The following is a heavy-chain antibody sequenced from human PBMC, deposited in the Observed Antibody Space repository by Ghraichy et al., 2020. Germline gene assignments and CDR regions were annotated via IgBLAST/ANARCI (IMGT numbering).Heavy chain of an antibody. Sequence: LSLTCAASGFTFTRYAMSWVRQAPGKGLEWVSAISGGGDSTNYADSVKGRFTSSRDNSRNTLYLGMNSLRVEDTATYYCAKKKDSSGYFNEWGQGTLVTVSS. D-gene: IGHD3-22*01. J-gene: IGHJ4*02. CDR1: GFTFTRYA. CDR3: AKKKDSSGYFNE. CDR2: ISGGGDST. V-gene: IGHV3-23*01.